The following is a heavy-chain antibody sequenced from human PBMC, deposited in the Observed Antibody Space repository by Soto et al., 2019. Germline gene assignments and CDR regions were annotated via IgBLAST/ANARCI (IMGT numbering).Heavy chain of an antibody. Sequence: ASVKVSCKASGYTFTSYGISWVRQAPGQGLEWMGWISAYNGNTNYAQKLQGRVTMTTDTSTSTAYMELRSLRSDDTAVYYCARDGTDFWSGYQGWLDPWGQGTLVTVSS. CDR3: ARDGTDFWSGYQGWLDP. CDR2: ISAYNGNT. V-gene: IGHV1-18*04. D-gene: IGHD3-3*01. CDR1: GYTFTSYG. J-gene: IGHJ5*02.